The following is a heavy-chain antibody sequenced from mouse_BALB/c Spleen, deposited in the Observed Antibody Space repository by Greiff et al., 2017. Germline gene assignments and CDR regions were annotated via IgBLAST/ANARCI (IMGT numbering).Heavy chain of an antibody. V-gene: IGHV14-3*02. CDR3: ARPSDYSFAY. Sequence: EVQLVESGAELVKPGASVKLSCTASGFNIKDTYMHWVKQRPEQGLEWIGRIDPANGNTKYDPKFQGKATITADTSSNTAYLQLSSLTSEDTAVYYCARPSDYSFAYWGQGTLVTVSA. J-gene: IGHJ3*01. D-gene: IGHD2-4*01. CDR1: GFNIKDTY. CDR2: IDPANGNT.